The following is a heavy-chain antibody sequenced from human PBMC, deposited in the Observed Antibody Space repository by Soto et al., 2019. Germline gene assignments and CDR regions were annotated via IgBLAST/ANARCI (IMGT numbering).Heavy chain of an antibody. Sequence: QVQLVQSGAEVKKPGASVKVSCKASGYTFTGYYMHWVRQAPGQGLEWMGWINPNSGGTNYAQKFQGWVTMTRDTSISTAYMELSRLRSDDTAVYYCARDLVTIFGVVRYYFDYWGQGTLVTVSS. CDR2: INPNSGGT. J-gene: IGHJ4*02. CDR3: ARDLVTIFGVVRYYFDY. CDR1: GYTFTGYY. D-gene: IGHD3-3*01. V-gene: IGHV1-2*04.